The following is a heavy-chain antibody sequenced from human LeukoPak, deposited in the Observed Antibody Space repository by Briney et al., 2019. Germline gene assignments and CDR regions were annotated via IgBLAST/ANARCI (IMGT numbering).Heavy chain of an antibody. J-gene: IGHJ5*02. Sequence: PGGSLRLSCAASGFTFSDYYMSWIRQAPGKGLEWVSYISSSGSTIYYADSVKGRFIISRDNAKNSLYLQMNSLRAEDTAVYYCATASTVPAATFDPWGQGTLVTVSS. D-gene: IGHD2-2*01. CDR2: ISSSGSTI. V-gene: IGHV3-11*01. CDR3: ATASTVPAATFDP. CDR1: GFTFSDYY.